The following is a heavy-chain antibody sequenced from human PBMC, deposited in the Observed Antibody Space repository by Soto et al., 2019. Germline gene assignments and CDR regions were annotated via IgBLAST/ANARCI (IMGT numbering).Heavy chain of an antibody. D-gene: IGHD1-26*01. Sequence: EVQLVESGGGVIQPGGSLRLSCAASGFNVSSHHMNWVRQAPGKGLEWVSVIYSGDTTYYAESVKGRFIISRDNSRNTLFLQMNTLRVEDTAAYYCARDRVYNGSYFFDYWGQGALVTVSS. CDR2: IYSGDTT. CDR3: ARDRVYNGSYFFDY. J-gene: IGHJ4*02. V-gene: IGHV3-53*01. CDR1: GFNVSSHH.